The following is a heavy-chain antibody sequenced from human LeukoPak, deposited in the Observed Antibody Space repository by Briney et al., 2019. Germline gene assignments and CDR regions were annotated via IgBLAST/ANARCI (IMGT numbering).Heavy chain of an antibody. Sequence: GGSLRLSCAASGFTFSSYAISWVRQAPGKGLEWVSAISGSGGSTYYADSVKGRFTISRDNSKNTLYLQMNSLRAEDTAVYYCASLVRGVIPSMEFDPWGQGTLVTVSS. V-gene: IGHV3-23*01. D-gene: IGHD3-10*01. J-gene: IGHJ5*02. CDR1: GFTFSSYA. CDR3: ASLVRGVIPSMEFDP. CDR2: ISGSGGST.